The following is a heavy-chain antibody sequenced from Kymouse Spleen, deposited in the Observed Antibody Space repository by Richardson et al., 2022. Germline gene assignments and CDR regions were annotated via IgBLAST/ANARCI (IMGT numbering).Heavy chain of an antibody. CDR3: ARGGVRFLEWLLYGMDV. D-gene: IGHD3-3*01. CDR1: GFTFSSYW. Sequence: EVQLVESGGGLVQPGGSLRLSCAASGFTFSSYWMHWVRQAPGKGLVWVSRINSDGSSTSYADSVKGRFTISRDNAKNTLYLQMNSLRAEDTAVYYCARGGVRFLEWLLYGMDVWGQGTTVTVSS. J-gene: IGHJ6*02. CDR2: INSDGSST. V-gene: IGHV3-74*01.